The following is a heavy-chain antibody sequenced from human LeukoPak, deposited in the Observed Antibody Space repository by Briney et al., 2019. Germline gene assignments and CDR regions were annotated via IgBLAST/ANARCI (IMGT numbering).Heavy chain of an antibody. Sequence: GGSLRLSCTASGFTFSSYWMSWVRQAPGKGLEWLANIKQDGSEKYYVDSVKGRCTISRDNAKNSLYLQMNSVRAEDTAVYYCARVRGIRGLPGILIGRFSDYYYMDVWGKGTTVTISS. CDR2: IKQDGSEK. V-gene: IGHV3-7*01. CDR1: GFTFSSYW. J-gene: IGHJ6*03. D-gene: IGHD3-9*01. CDR3: ARVRGIRGLPGILIGRFSDYYYMDV.